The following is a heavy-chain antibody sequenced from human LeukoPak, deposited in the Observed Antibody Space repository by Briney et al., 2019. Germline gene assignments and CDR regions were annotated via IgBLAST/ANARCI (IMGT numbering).Heavy chain of an antibody. D-gene: IGHD3-16*02. CDR2: ISSSGSTI. CDR3: ARDTYVWGSYRIPHYFDY. Sequence: GGSLRLSCAASGFTFDDYAMNWVRQAPGKGLEWVSYISSSGSTIYYADSVKGRFTISRDNAKNSLYLQMNSLRAEDTAVYYCARDTYVWGSYRIPHYFDYWGQGTLVTVSS. CDR1: GFTFDDYA. V-gene: IGHV3-48*03. J-gene: IGHJ4*02.